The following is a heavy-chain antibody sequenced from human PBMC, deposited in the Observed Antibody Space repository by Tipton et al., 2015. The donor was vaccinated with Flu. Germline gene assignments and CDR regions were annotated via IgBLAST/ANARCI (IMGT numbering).Heavy chain of an antibody. V-gene: IGHV4-59*08. CDR2: IYYRGST. J-gene: IGHJ4*02. CDR3: ARQRGIAVAGLLYYFDY. Sequence: TLSLTCTVSGGSISSYYWSWIRQPPGKGLEWIGYIYYRGSTNYNPSLKSRVTISVDTSKNQFSLKLSSVTAADTAVYYCARQRGIAVAGLLYYFDYWGQGTLVTVSS. CDR1: GGSISSYY. D-gene: IGHD6-19*01.